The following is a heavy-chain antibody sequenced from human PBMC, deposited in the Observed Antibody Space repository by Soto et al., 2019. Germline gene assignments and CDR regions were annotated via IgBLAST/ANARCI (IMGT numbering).Heavy chain of an antibody. CDR1: GGTFSSYA. V-gene: IGHV1-69*06. J-gene: IGHJ6*02. CDR3: ARVRENIVATFPHYYGMDV. D-gene: IGHD5-12*01. Sequence: GASVKVSCKASGGTFSSYAISWVRQAPGQGLEWMGGIIPIFGTANYAQKFQGRVTITADKSTSTAYMELSSLRSEDTAVYYCARVRENIVATFPHYYGMDVWGQGTTVTVYS. CDR2: IIPIFGTA.